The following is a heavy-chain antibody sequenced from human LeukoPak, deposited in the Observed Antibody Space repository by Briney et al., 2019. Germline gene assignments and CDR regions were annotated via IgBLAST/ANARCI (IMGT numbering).Heavy chain of an antibody. CDR2: IIPTFGTA. Sequence: SVKVSCKASGGTFSSYAISWVRQAPGQGLEWMGGIIPTFGTANYAQKFQGRVTITADESTSTAYMELSSLRSEDTAVYYCARDSPTVSYFDYWGQGTLVTVSS. V-gene: IGHV1-69*13. CDR1: GGTFSSYA. J-gene: IGHJ4*02. D-gene: IGHD4-17*01. CDR3: ARDSPTVSYFDY.